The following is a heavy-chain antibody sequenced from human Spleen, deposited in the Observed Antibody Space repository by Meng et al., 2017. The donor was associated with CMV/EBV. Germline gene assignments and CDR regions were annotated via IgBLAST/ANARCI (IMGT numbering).Heavy chain of an antibody. Sequence: QVQLVGSAGGLAQPWRSLRCSCAAPGFTFSSYAMHWVRQAPGKGLEWVAVRAYDASNKYYADSVKGRFTISRDNSKNTLYLQMNSLRAEDTAVYYCAREGGLDYWGQGTLVTVSS. J-gene: IGHJ4*02. CDR3: AREGGLDY. V-gene: IGHV3-30-3*01. D-gene: IGHD2-15*01. CDR1: GFTFSSYA. CDR2: RAYDASNK.